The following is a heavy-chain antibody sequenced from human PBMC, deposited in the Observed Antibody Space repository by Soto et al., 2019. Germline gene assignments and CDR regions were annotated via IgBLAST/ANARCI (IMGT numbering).Heavy chain of an antibody. V-gene: IGHV3-9*01. D-gene: IGHD3-22*01. CDR3: AKDIKYYYDSSGFQGAFDI. J-gene: IGHJ3*02. CDR2: ISWNSGSI. CDR1: GFTFDDYA. Sequence: PGGSLRLSCGASGFTFDDYAVHWVRQAPGKGLEWVSGISWNSGSIGYADSVKGRFTISRDNAKNSLYLQMNSLRAEDTALYYCAKDIKYYYDSSGFQGAFDIWGQGTMVTVS.